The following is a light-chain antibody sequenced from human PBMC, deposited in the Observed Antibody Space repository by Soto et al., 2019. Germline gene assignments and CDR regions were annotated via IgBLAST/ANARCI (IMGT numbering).Light chain of an antibody. V-gene: IGLV1-40*01. Sequence: QAVLTQPPSVSGAPGQRVTISCTGGASNIGANYDVHWYQQLPGTAPKLLIYGNSNRPSGVPDRFSGSKSGTSASLAITGLQAEDEADYYCQSYDSSLSGFVVFGGGTKLTVL. CDR3: QSYDSSLSGFVV. CDR1: ASNIGANYD. CDR2: GNS. J-gene: IGLJ2*01.